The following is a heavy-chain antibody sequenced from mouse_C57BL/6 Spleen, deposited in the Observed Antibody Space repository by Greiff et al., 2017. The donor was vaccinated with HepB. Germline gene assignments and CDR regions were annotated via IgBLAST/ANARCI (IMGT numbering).Heavy chain of an antibody. CDR3: TRWDGYNYAMDY. Sequence: DVKLQESGAELVRPGASVKLSCTASGFNIKDDYMHWVKQRPEQGLEWIGWIDPENGDTEYASKFQGKATITADTSSNTAYLQLSSLTSEDTAVYYCTRWDGYNYAMDYWGQGTSVTVSS. J-gene: IGHJ4*01. V-gene: IGHV14-4*01. CDR1: GFNIKDDY. CDR2: IDPENGDT. D-gene: IGHD2-3*01.